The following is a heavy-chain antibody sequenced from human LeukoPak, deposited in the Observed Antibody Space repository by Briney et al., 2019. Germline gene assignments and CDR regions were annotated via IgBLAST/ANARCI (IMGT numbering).Heavy chain of an antibody. V-gene: IGHV3-30-3*01. CDR2: ISYDGSNK. CDR3: ASGLGGWELLIDY. Sequence: PGGSLRLSCAASGFTFSSYAMHWVRQAPGKGLEWVTVISYDGSNKYYADSVKGRFTISRDNSKNTLYLQMNSLRAEDTAVYYCASGLGGWELLIDYWGQGTLVTVSS. D-gene: IGHD1-26*01. CDR1: GFTFSSYA. J-gene: IGHJ4*02.